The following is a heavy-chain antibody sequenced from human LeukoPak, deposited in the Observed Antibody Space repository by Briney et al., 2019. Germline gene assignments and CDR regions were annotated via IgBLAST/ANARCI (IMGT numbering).Heavy chain of an antibody. Sequence: NSSATLSLTCSGYGGSFRGYYWSWIRQPPGKGLEWVGEINHSGSTNYNPSLKSRVTISVDTSKNHFSLKLSSVTAADTAVYYCARAKYLRSSTRTNWFYPLGEAALVTVCS. CDR3: ARAKYLRSSTRTNWFYP. CDR2: INHSGST. V-gene: IGHV4-34*01. J-gene: IGHJ5*02. D-gene: IGHD2-2*01. CDR1: GGSFRGYY.